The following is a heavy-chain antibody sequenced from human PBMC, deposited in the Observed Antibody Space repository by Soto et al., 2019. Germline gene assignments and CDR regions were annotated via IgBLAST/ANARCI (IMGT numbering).Heavy chain of an antibody. CDR2: FVLSDFYT. Sequence: GESLKISCKGSGYSFTSYWISWVRQMPGKGLDCMGRFVLSDFYTNYSPSFKGHVPISVDKSISTAYLHWSSLKASDTAFFYCARLQAAAGDNDLPFDYWGQGTLVTVSS. D-gene: IGHD6-13*01. CDR3: ARLQAAAGDNDLPFDY. J-gene: IGHJ4*02. CDR1: GYSFTSYW. V-gene: IGHV5-10-1*01.